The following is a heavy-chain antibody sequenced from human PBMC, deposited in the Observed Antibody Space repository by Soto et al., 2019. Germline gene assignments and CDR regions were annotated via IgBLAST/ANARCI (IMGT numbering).Heavy chain of an antibody. J-gene: IGHJ6*02. Sequence: GGSLRLSCAAAGFTFSSYDMHWVRQGTGKGLEWVTAISSAGDTYYTGSVKGRFTISRENAKNSLFLQMNSLRAEDTAVYYCVRDRITMVRGDYYGMDVWGQGTTVTVSS. CDR1: GFTFSSYD. CDR3: VRDRITMVRGDYYGMDV. D-gene: IGHD3-10*01. V-gene: IGHV3-13*01. CDR2: ISSAGDT.